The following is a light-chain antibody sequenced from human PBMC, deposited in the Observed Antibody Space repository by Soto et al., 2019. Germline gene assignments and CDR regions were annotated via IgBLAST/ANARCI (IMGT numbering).Light chain of an antibody. CDR3: CSYAV. CDR2: EVS. V-gene: IGLV2-23*02. Sequence: QSLLTQPASLSGSPGQSITISCPETRSDVGSYNLVSWYQQHPGKAPKLMIYEVSKRPSGVSNRFSGSKSGNTASLTISGLQAEDEADYYCCSYAVFGTGTKVTVL. CDR1: RSDVGSYNL. J-gene: IGLJ1*01.